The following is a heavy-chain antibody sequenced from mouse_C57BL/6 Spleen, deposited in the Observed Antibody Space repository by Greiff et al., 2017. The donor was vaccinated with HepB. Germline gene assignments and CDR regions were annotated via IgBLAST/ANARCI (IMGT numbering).Heavy chain of an antibody. V-gene: IGHV1-53*01. J-gene: IGHJ2*01. Sequence: VQLQQPGTELVKPGASVKLSCKASGYTFTSYWMHWVKQRPGQGLEWIGNINPSNGGTNYNEKFKSKAPLTVDKSSSTAYMQLSSLTSEDSAVYYCAREGGDGYYKGYFDYWGQGTTLTVSS. CDR2: INPSNGGT. CDR1: GYTFTSYW. D-gene: IGHD2-3*01. CDR3: AREGGDGYYKGYFDY.